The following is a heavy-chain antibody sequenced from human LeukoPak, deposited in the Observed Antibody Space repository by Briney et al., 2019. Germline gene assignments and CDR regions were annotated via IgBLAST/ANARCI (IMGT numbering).Heavy chain of an antibody. V-gene: IGHV4-39*07. D-gene: IGHD3-10*01. J-gene: IGHJ4*02. CDR1: GVSISSSSYY. CDR2: IYYSGST. Sequence: SETLSLTCTVSGVSISSSSYYWGWIRQPPGKGLEWIGSIYYSGSTYYNPSLKSRVTISVDTSKNQFSLKLSSVTAADTAVYYCARDGKPYYYGSGTTGFDYWGQGTLVTVSS. CDR3: ARDGKPYYYGSGTTGFDY.